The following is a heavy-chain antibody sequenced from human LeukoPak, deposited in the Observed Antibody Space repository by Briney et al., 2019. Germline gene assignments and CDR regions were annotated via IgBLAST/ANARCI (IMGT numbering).Heavy chain of an antibody. CDR2: ISAYNGNT. CDR3: ARRSYSINYFDY. Sequence: ASVKVSCKASGYTFTSYGISWVRQAPGQGREWMGWISAYNGNTNYAQKLQGRATMTTDTSTSTVYMELRSLRSDDTAVYYCARRSYSINYFDYWGQGTLVTVSS. CDR1: GYTFTSYG. V-gene: IGHV1-18*01. D-gene: IGHD1-26*01. J-gene: IGHJ4*02.